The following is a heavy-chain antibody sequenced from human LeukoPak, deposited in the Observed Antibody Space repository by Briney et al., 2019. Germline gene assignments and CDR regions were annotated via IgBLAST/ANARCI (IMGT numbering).Heavy chain of an antibody. J-gene: IGHJ4*02. CDR3: ATSELLLWFGELPAFDY. Sequence: ASVKVSCKVSGYTLTELSMHWVRQAPGKGLEWMGGFDPEDGETIYAQKFQGRVTMTEDTSTDTAYMELSSLRSEDTAVYYCATSELLLWFGELPAFDYWRQGTLVTVSS. D-gene: IGHD3-10*01. CDR1: GYTLTELS. CDR2: FDPEDGET. V-gene: IGHV1-24*01.